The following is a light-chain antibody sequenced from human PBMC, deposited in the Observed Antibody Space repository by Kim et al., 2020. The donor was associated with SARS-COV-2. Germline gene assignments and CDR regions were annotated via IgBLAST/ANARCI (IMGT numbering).Light chain of an antibody. CDR2: DAS. Sequence: FVGEGGAVPCRASQSISKYLAWYQQKQGKAPKLLIYDASSLESGVPSRVSGSGSGTDFTLAISSLQPDDFATDYCHQYDDYSPGTFGHGTKVEIK. J-gene: IGKJ1*01. V-gene: IGKV1-5*01. CDR3: HQYDDYSPGT. CDR1: QSISKY.